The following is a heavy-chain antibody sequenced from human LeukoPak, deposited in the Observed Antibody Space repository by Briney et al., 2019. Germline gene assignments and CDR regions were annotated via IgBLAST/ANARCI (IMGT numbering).Heavy chain of an antibody. J-gene: IGHJ4*02. V-gene: IGHV3-43*02. D-gene: IGHD3-9*01. CDR2: ISGDGGST. CDR1: GFTFDDYA. Sequence: GGSLRLSCAASGFTFDDYAMHWVRQAPGKGLEWVSLISGDGGSTYYADSVKGRFTISRDNSKNSLYLQVNSLRTEDTALYYCASVDFDWLFRIDYWGQGTLVTVSS. CDR3: ASVDFDWLFRIDY.